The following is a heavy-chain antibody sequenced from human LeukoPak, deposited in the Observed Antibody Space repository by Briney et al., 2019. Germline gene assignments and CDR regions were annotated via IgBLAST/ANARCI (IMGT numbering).Heavy chain of an antibody. CDR3: ARSIVDIVATITLVWFDP. V-gene: IGHV7-4-1*02. Sequence: ASVKVSCKASGYTFTSYAMNWVRQAPGQGLEWMGWINTNTGNPTYAQGFTGRFVFSLDTSVSTAYLQISSLKAEDTAVYYCARSIVDIVATITLVWFDPWGQGTLVTVSS. D-gene: IGHD5-12*01. CDR1: GYTFTSYA. CDR2: INTNTGNP. J-gene: IGHJ5*02.